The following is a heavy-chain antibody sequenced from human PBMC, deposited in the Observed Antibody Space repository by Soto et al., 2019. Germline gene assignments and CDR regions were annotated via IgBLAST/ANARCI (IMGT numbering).Heavy chain of an antibody. V-gene: IGHV1-3*01. D-gene: IGHD1-20*01. CDR1: GYTFTSYA. Sequence: ASVKVSCKASGYTFTSYAMHWVRQAPGQRLEWMGWINAGNGNTKYSQKFQGRVTITRDTSASTAYMELSSLRSEDTAVYYCARGEERYNWNHWLDPWGQGTLVTVSS. CDR3: ARGEERYNWNHWLDP. J-gene: IGHJ5*02. CDR2: INAGNGNT.